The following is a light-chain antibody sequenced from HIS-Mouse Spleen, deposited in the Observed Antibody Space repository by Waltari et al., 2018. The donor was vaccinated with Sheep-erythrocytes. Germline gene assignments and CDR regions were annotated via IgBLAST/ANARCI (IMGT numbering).Light chain of an antibody. CDR3: QQYYSTPLT. V-gene: IGKV3-11*01. J-gene: IGKJ4*01. Sequence: EIVLTQSPATLSLSPGERATLSCRASQSVSSYLAWYQQKPGQAPRLLIYDASNRATGIPARCSGSGSGTDFTLTISSLQAEDVAVYYCQQYYSTPLTFGGGTKVEIK. CDR1: QSVSSY. CDR2: DAS.